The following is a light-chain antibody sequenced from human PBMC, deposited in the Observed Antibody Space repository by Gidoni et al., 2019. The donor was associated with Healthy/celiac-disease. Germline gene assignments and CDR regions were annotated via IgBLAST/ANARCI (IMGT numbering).Light chain of an antibody. Sequence: DIGMTQSPDSLAVSLGERAPINCKSSQSVLYSSNNKNYLAWYQQKPGQPPTLLIYWASTRESGVPDRFSGSGSGTDFTLTISSLQAEDVAVYYCQQYYSTPRTFGQXTKVEIK. CDR2: WAS. J-gene: IGKJ1*01. CDR3: QQYYSTPRT. CDR1: QSVLYSSNNKNY. V-gene: IGKV4-1*01.